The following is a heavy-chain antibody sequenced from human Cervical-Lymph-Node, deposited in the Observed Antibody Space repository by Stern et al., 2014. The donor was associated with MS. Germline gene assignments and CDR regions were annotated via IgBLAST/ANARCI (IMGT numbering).Heavy chain of an antibody. CDR3: ARDLPLSYCGGDCYVPFK. CDR1: GFTFSNYA. V-gene: IGHV3-30-3*01. Sequence: QMQLVQSGGGVVQPGRSLRLSCAASGFTFSNYALHWVRQAPGKGLEWVAVISFDGSNRYYADSVKGRFTISRDSSKNTLYLQMNSLRAEDTAVYYCARDLPLSYCGGDCYVPFKWGQGTLVTVSS. CDR2: ISFDGSNR. J-gene: IGHJ4*02. D-gene: IGHD2-21*01.